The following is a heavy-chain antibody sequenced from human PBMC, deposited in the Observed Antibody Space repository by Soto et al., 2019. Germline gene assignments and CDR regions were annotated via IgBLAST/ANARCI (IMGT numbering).Heavy chain of an antibody. CDR2: ISAYNGNT. V-gene: IGHV1-18*01. Sequence: ASVKVSCKASGGTFSSYGISWVRQAPGQGLEWMGWISAYNGNTNYAQKLQGRVTMTTDTSTSTAYMELRSLRSDDTAVYYCARERFPSYYYGSGSAPYYWGQGTLVTVSS. D-gene: IGHD3-10*01. J-gene: IGHJ4*02. CDR3: ARERFPSYYYGSGSAPYY. CDR1: GGTFSSYG.